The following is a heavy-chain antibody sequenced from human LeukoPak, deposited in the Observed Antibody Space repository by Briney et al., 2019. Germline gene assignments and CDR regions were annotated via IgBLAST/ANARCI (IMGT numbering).Heavy chain of an antibody. CDR3: ARGWGTSGWYVPTI. J-gene: IGHJ3*02. CDR2: IGSAGNT. V-gene: IGHV3-13*04. Sequence: GRSLRLSCAASGFTFSTYDMHWVRQATGKGLEWVSTIGSAGNTYYPGSVKGRFTISRENAKNSLYLQMNSLRAGDTAVYYCARGWGTSGWYVPTIWGQGTMVTVSS. D-gene: IGHD6-19*01. CDR1: GFTFSTYD.